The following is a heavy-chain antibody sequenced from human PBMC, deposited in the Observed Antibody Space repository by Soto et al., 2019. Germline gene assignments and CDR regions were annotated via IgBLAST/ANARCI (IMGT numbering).Heavy chain of an antibody. CDR2: IIPIFGTA. J-gene: IGHJ3*02. V-gene: IGHV1-69*13. CDR3: ARDGWRYCSGGSYYVPRAAFDI. Sequence: SVKVSCKASGGTFSSYAISWVRQAPGQGLEWMGGIIPIFGTANYAQKFQGRVTITADESTSTAYMELSSLRSEDTAVYYCARDGWRYCSGGSYYVPRAAFDIWGQGTMVTVSS. D-gene: IGHD2-15*01. CDR1: GGTFSSYA.